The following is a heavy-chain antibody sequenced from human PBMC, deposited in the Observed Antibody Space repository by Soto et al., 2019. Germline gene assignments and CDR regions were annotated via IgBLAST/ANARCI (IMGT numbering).Heavy chain of an antibody. J-gene: IGHJ4*02. CDR3: AKGRAARPPFALNY. D-gene: IGHD6-6*01. Sequence: EVQLLESGGTLVQPGGSLRLSCVASGITFSNYAMSWVRQAPGKGLEWVSGISGSGDSTYYADSVKGRFTISRDNSKNTLYLQMNSLRAEDTAAYSCAKGRAARPPFALNYWGQGTLVTVSS. CDR2: ISGSGDST. CDR1: GITFSNYA. V-gene: IGHV3-23*01.